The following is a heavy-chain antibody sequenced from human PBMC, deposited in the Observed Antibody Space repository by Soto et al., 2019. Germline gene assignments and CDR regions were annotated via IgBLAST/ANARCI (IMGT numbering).Heavy chain of an antibody. V-gene: IGHV4-59*01. Sequence: SETLSLTCTVSGGSISSYYWSWIRQPPGKGLGWIGYIYYSGSTNYNPSLKSRVTISVDTSKNQFSLKLSSVTAADTAVYYCARVGGYCSGGSCYSAYSFIDYWGQGTLVTVSS. J-gene: IGHJ4*02. CDR1: GGSISSYY. CDR3: ARVGGYCSGGSCYSAYSFIDY. CDR2: IYYSGST. D-gene: IGHD2-15*01.